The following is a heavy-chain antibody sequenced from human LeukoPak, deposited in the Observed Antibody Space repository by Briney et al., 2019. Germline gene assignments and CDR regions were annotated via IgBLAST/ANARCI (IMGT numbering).Heavy chain of an antibody. D-gene: IGHD6-13*01. CDR3: ARHIAAAAIGGFDY. CDR2: INHSGST. V-gene: IGHV4-34*01. CDR1: GGSFSGYY. Sequence: SESLSLTCAVYGGSFSGYYWSWIRQPPGKGLEWSGEINHSGSTNYNPSLKSRVTISVDTSRNQFSLKLSSVTAADTAVYYCARHIAAAAIGGFDYWGQGTLVTVSS. J-gene: IGHJ4*02.